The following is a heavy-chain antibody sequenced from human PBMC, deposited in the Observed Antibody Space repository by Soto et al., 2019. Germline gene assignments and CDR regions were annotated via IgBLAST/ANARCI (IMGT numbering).Heavy chain of an antibody. D-gene: IGHD6-13*01. V-gene: IGHV3-23*01. CDR2: FSGNSGDT. Sequence: EVQLLESGGGLVQPGGSLRLSCAASGFNFRFYAMNWVRQAPGTGLEWVSTFSGNSGDTYYADSVKGRFSISRDNSKNTLYLQMNSLRAEDTAVYYCAKLTAASSSVDHWGQGTLVTVSS. J-gene: IGHJ4*02. CDR1: GFNFRFYA. CDR3: AKLTAASSSVDH.